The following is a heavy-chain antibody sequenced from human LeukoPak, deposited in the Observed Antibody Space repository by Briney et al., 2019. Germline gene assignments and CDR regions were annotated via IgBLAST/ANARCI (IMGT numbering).Heavy chain of an antibody. Sequence: SETLSLTCAVYGGSFSGYYWSWIRQPAGKALEWIGRIYASGTTNYNPSLKGRVTISLDTSKNQFSLKLSSVTAADMAVYYCARGVTTVNFDYWGRGTLVTVSS. CDR2: IYASGTT. J-gene: IGHJ4*02. V-gene: IGHV4-59*10. CDR1: GGSFSGYY. CDR3: ARGVTTVNFDY. D-gene: IGHD4-11*01.